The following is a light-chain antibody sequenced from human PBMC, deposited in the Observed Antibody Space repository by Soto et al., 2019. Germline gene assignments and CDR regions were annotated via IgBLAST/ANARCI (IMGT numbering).Light chain of an antibody. Sequence: DIQMTQSPSSLSASVGDRVTITCRASQTVSSSLNWYQQKSGKAPKLLIYAASSLQSGVPSRFSGGGSGTDFTLTISSLQPEDFATYYCQQGYSYPYTFGQGTKLEIK. CDR3: QQGYSYPYT. J-gene: IGKJ2*01. V-gene: IGKV1-39*01. CDR2: AAS. CDR1: QTVSSS.